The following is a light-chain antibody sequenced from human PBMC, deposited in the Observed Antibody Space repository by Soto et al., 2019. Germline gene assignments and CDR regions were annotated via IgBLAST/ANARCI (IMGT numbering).Light chain of an antibody. J-gene: IGLJ1*01. CDR2: GNS. CDR3: HSYDSSLSGYV. V-gene: IGLV1-40*01. Sequence: QSALTQPPSVSGAPGQRVTISCTGSSSNIGAGYDVHWYQQLPGTAPKLLIYGNSNRPSGVPDRFSGSKSGTSASLAITGLEAEDDADYYCHSYDSSLSGYVFGTGTKVTVL. CDR1: SSNIGAGYD.